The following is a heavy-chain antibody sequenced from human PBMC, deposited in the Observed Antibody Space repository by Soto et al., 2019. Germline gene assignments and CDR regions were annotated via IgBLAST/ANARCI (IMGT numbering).Heavy chain of an antibody. CDR3: ARGTRPCYFAD. Sequence: LEPQPLSNTVSGGCGGSYYGSWFRQPPGKGLEWIGYFYYSGSTNYNPSLKSRVTISVDTSKNQFSLKLSSVTAADTAVYYCARGTRPCYFADRGQRTLASVSS. J-gene: IGHJ4*02. CDR1: GGCGGSYY. V-gene: IGHV4-59*02. CDR2: FYYSGST.